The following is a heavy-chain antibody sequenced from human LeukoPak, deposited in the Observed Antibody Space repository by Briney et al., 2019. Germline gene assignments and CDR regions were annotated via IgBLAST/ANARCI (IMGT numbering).Heavy chain of an antibody. CDR2: ISYDGSNK. J-gene: IGHJ3*02. Sequence: GGSLRLSCAASGFTFSSYAMHWVRQAPGKGLEWVAVISYDGSNKYYADSVKGRFTISRDNSKNTLYLQMNSLRAEDTAVYYCAKPYYYDSSGYWQSAFDIWGQGTMVTVSS. V-gene: IGHV3-30-3*02. D-gene: IGHD3-22*01. CDR3: AKPYYYDSSGYWQSAFDI. CDR1: GFTFSSYA.